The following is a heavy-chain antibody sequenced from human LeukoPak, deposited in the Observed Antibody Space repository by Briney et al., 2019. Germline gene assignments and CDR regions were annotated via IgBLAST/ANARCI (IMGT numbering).Heavy chain of an antibody. CDR3: ARAFAKTGKYYFDY. J-gene: IGHJ4*02. V-gene: IGHV1-69*04. CDR1: GGTFSSYA. CDR2: IIPIFGIA. D-gene: IGHD1-14*01. Sequence: SVKVSCKASGGTFSSYAISWVRQAPGQGLEWMGRIIPIFGIANYAQKFQGRVTITADKSTSTAYMELSSLRSEDTAVYHCARAFAKTGKYYFDYWGQGTLVTVSS.